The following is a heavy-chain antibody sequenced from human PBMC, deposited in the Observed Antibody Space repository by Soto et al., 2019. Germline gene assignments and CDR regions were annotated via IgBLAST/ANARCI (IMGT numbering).Heavy chain of an antibody. CDR3: ARGESYDILTGYFDWFDP. D-gene: IGHD3-9*01. CDR2: IYHSGST. J-gene: IGHJ5*02. Sequence: QLQLQESGSGLVKPSQTLSLTCAVSGGSISSGGYSWSWIRQPPGKGLEWIGYIYHSGSTYYNPSLKSRVTISVDRSKNQFSLKLSSVTAADTAVYYCARGESYDILTGYFDWFDPWGQGTLVTVSS. V-gene: IGHV4-30-2*01. CDR1: GGSISSGGYS.